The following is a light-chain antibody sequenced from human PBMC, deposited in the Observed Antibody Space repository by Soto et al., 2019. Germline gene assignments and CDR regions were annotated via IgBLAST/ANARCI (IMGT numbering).Light chain of an antibody. CDR2: GAS. V-gene: IGKV3-15*01. CDR3: QQYNNWWT. CDR1: QSVSSN. J-gene: IGKJ5*01. Sequence: EIVMTQSPATLSVSPVERATLSFSSSQSVSSNLAWYQQKPGQAPRLLIYGASTRATGIPARFSGSGSGTEFTLTISSLQSEDFAVYYCQQYNNWWTFGQGTRLEIK.